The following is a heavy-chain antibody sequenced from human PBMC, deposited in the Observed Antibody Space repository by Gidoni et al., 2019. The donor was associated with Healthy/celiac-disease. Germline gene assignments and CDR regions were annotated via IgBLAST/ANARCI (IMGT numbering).Heavy chain of an antibody. CDR3: ARSSFRTWTGGYGHFDY. Sequence: EVQLVQSGAEVKKPGESLTISCKGSGYSFTSYWIGWVRRMPGKGLEWMGIIYPGDSDTRYSPSFQGQVTISADKSISTAYLQWSSLKASDTAMYYCARSSFRTWTGGYGHFDYWGQGTLVTVSS. J-gene: IGHJ4*02. CDR1: GYSFTSYW. CDR2: IYPGDSDT. V-gene: IGHV5-51*03. D-gene: IGHD3-10*01.